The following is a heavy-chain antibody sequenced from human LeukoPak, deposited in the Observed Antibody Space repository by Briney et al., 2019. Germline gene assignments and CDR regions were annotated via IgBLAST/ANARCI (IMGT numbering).Heavy chain of an antibody. D-gene: IGHD6-13*01. CDR2: INPNSGGT. V-gene: IGHV1-2*02. J-gene: IGHJ4*02. CDR3: ARVGAAAGRFWLDY. CDR1: GYTFTGYY. Sequence: GASVKVSCKASGYTFTGYYMHWVRQAPGHGLEWMGWINPNSGGTNYAQKFQGRVTMTRDTSISTAYMELSRLRSDDTAVYYCARVGAAAGRFWLDYWGQGTLVTVSS.